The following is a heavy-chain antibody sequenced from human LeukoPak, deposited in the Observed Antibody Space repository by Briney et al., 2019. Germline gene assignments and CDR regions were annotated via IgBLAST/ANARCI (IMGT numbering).Heavy chain of an antibody. CDR2: INHSGST. J-gene: IGHJ4*02. Sequence: PSETLSLTCAVYGGSFSGYYWSWIRQPPGKGLEWIGEINHSGSTNYNPSLKSRVTISVDTSKNQFSLKLSSVIAADTAVYYCASSSSSSLGYWGQGTLVTVSS. D-gene: IGHD6-6*01. CDR1: GGSFSGYY. V-gene: IGHV4-34*01. CDR3: ASSSSSSLGY.